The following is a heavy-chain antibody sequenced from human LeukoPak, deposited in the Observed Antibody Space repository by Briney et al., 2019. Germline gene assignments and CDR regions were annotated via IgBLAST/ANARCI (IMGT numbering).Heavy chain of an antibody. Sequence: SETLSLTRTVSGGSISSYYWSWIRQPAGKGLEWIGRIYTSGSTNYNPSLRSRVTISVDKSKNQFSLKLSSVTAADTAVYYCATGGAATEYYFDYWGQGTLVTVSS. D-gene: IGHD1-14*01. J-gene: IGHJ4*02. CDR2: IYTSGST. CDR1: GGSISSYY. CDR3: ATGGAATEYYFDY. V-gene: IGHV4-4*07.